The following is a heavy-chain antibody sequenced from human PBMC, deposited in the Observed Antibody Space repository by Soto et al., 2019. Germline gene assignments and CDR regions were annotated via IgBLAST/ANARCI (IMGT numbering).Heavy chain of an antibody. CDR2: ISYDGGTK. D-gene: IGHD2-15*01. CDR1: GFSFSRHA. Sequence: QVQLVESGGGVVQPGRSLRLSCAASGFSFSRHAMHWVRQAPGKGLQWVSVISYDGGTKYYADSVKGRFTISRDNSKNTLSLPMDRLRAVDTAVFFCGRGEDTSCLFDYWGQGTLVTVSS. CDR3: GRGEDTSCLFDY. V-gene: IGHV3-30-3*01. J-gene: IGHJ4*02.